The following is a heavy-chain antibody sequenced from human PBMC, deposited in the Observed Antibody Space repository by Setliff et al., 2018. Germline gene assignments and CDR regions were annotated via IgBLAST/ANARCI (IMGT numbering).Heavy chain of an antibody. D-gene: IGHD3-22*01. CDR3: ARAPSSTVINWLDP. V-gene: IGHV1-69*06. J-gene: IGHJ5*02. Sequence: GASVKVSCKASGATFSSYAISWVRQAPGQGLEWMGRIIPIFGTANYAQKFQGRVTITADKSTSTAYMELSSLRSEDTAVYYCARAPSSTVINWLDPWGQGTLVTV. CDR2: IIPIFGTA. CDR1: GATFSSYA.